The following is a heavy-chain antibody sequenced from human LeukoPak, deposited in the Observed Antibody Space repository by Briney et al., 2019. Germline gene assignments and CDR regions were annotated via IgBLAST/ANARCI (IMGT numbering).Heavy chain of an antibody. CDR2: INSDGSST. CDR3: AGGFSGYDDFDY. D-gene: IGHD5-12*01. J-gene: IGHJ4*02. Sequence: PGGSLRLSCAASGFTFSSYWMHWVRQAPGKGLVWVSRINSDGSSTSYADSVKGRFTISRDNSKNTLYLQMNSLRAEDTAAYYCAGGFSGYDDFDYWGQGTLVTVSS. V-gene: IGHV3-74*01. CDR1: GFTFSSYW.